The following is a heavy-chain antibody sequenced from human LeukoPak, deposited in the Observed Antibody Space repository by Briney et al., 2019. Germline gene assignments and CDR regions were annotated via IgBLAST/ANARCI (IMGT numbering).Heavy chain of an antibody. V-gene: IGHV3-23*01. D-gene: IGHD3-10*01. J-gene: IGHJ4*02. CDR2: ISGSGGST. CDR1: GFTFSSFH. Sequence: RPGGSLRLSCEASGFTFSSFHMSWVRQAPGKGLEWVSAISGSGGSTYYADSVKGRFTISRDNSKNTLYLQMNSLRAEDTAVYYCAKDELWFGESTLSHWGQGTLVTVSS. CDR3: AKDELWFGESTLSH.